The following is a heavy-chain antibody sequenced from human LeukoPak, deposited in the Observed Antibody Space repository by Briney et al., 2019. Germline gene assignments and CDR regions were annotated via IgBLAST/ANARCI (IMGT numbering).Heavy chain of an antibody. J-gene: IGHJ4*02. CDR1: GDSISNSNYY. V-gene: IGHV4-39*01. Sequence: SETLSLTCTVSGDSISNSNYYWGWIRQAPGKGLGWIGSIYYRGSTYYNSSLKSRVTISVDTSKNQFSLKLSSVTAADTAVYYCARRLGFRIDYWGQGTLVTVSS. CDR2: IYYRGST. D-gene: IGHD5-12*01. CDR3: ARRLGFRIDY.